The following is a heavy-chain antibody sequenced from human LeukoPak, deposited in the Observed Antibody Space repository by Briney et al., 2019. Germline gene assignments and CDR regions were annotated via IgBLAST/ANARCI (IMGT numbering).Heavy chain of an antibody. CDR3: ARDNYGSGSPRMDV. Sequence: ASVKVSCKASGYTFTSYGISWVRQAPGQRPEWMGWISAYNGNTNYAQKLQGRVTMTPDTSTSTAYMELRSLRSDDTAVYYCARDNYGSGSPRMDVWGKGTTVTVSS. CDR1: GYTFTSYG. CDR2: ISAYNGNT. J-gene: IGHJ6*04. V-gene: IGHV1-18*04. D-gene: IGHD3-10*01.